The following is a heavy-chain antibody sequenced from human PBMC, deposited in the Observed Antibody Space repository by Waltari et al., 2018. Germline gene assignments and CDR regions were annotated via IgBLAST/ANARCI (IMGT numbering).Heavy chain of an antibody. CDR1: GYTFTDYF. Sequence: QVHLVQSGAEVRMPGASVKVSCKASGYTFTDYFMQWIRQAPGQGLEWMGSINPISGGTNFAQKFQGRVTMTRDTSITTAYLELSGLTSDDTAVYYCTRAQYYRLYHGFDYWGQGTLVTVSS. CDR2: INPISGGT. CDR3: TRAQYYRLYHGFDY. V-gene: IGHV1-2*02. J-gene: IGHJ4*02. D-gene: IGHD2-8*01.